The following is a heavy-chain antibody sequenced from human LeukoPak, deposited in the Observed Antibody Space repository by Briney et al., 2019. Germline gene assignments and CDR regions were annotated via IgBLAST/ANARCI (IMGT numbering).Heavy chain of an antibody. CDR2: IYYSGST. Sequence: SETLSLTCTVSGGSISSYYWSWIRQPPGKGLEWIGYIYYSGSTNYNPSLKSRVTISVDTSKNQFSLKLSSVTAADTAVYYCAGGLDSGYSYGSPPYSFDYWGQGPLVTVPS. J-gene: IGHJ4*02. V-gene: IGHV4-59*01. CDR3: AGGLDSGYSYGSPPYSFDY. CDR1: GGSISSYY. D-gene: IGHD5-18*01.